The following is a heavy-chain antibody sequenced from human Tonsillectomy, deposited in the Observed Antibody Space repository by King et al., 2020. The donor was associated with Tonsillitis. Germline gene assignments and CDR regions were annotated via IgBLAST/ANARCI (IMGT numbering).Heavy chain of an antibody. CDR1: GGSFSGYY. Sequence: VQLQQWGAGLLKPSETLSLPCAVYGGSFSGYYWSWIRQPPGKGLEWIGEINHSGSTNYNPSLKSRVTISVDTSKNQFSLKLSSVTAADTAVYYCARGGYQLLYGLDYWGQGTLVTVSS. CDR2: INHSGST. CDR3: ARGGYQLLYGLDY. V-gene: IGHV4-34*01. J-gene: IGHJ4*02. D-gene: IGHD2-2*02.